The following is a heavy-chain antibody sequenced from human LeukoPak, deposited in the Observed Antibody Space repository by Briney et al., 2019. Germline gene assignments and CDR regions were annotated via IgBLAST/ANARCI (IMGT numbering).Heavy chain of an antibody. J-gene: IGHJ4*02. D-gene: IGHD1/OR15-1a*01. CDR2: MNPNSGNT. CDR1: GYTFTSYD. V-gene: IGHV1-8*01. CDR3: ARAVPGGTDFDY. Sequence: ASVNVSCTASGYTFTSYDINWVRQATGQGHEWMGWMNPNSGNTGYTQKFQGRVTMTRNTSISTAYMELSSLRSEDSAVYYCARAVPGGTDFDYWGQGTLVTVSS.